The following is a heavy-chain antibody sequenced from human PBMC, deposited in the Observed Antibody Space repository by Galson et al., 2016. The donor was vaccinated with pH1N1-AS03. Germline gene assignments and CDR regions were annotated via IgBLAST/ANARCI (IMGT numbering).Heavy chain of an antibody. CDR2: ISYSGST. D-gene: IGHD3-3*01. V-gene: IGHV4-61*01. J-gene: IGHJ4*02. Sequence: ETLSLTCTASGASVISGSYYWSWIRQPPGERLEWIGYISYSGSTNYNPSLKSRVTISVDTSNNQFSLRLSSVTAADTAVYFCSRTPYSPFWSGYTPLDFWGQGTLVPVSS. CDR1: GASVISGSYY. CDR3: SRTPYSPFWSGYTPLDF.